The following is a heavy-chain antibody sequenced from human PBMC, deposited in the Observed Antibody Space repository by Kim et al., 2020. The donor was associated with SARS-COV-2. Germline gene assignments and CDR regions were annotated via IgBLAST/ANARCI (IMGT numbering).Heavy chain of an antibody. J-gene: IGHJ4*02. V-gene: IGHV4-59*08. CDR3: ARRGRTSSWYYFDF. Sequence: NLSHKSRVTITVDTSTNQLSLKLTAVTAADTAVYYCARRGRTSSWYYFDFWGQGTLVTVSS. D-gene: IGHD6-13*01.